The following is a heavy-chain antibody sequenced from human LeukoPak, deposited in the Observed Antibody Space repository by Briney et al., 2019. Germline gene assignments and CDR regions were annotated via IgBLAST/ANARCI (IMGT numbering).Heavy chain of an antibody. CDR3: ARERRGYSSGWYLADNWFDP. J-gene: IGHJ5*02. CDR2: INPNSGGT. D-gene: IGHD6-19*01. Sequence: ASVKVSCKASGYTFTSYGTSWVRQAPGQGLEWMGWINPNSGGTNYAQKFQGRVTMTRDTSISTAYMELSRLRSDDTAVYYCARERRGYSSGWYLADNWFDPWGQGTLVTVSS. V-gene: IGHV1-2*02. CDR1: GYTFTSYG.